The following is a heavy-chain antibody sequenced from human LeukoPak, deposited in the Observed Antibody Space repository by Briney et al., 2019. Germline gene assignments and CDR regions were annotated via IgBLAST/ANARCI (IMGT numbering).Heavy chain of an antibody. Sequence: ASVKVSCXASGYTFTGYYIHWVRQAPGQGLGWMGWINPDRGGTNYAQKFQGRVTMTRDTSISTAYMELSSLRSDDTSVYYCVGSIAASGHMPHDYWGQGTLVTVSS. CDR3: VGSIAASGHMPHDY. CDR1: GYTFTGYY. V-gene: IGHV1-2*02. D-gene: IGHD6-13*01. CDR2: INPDRGGT. J-gene: IGHJ4*02.